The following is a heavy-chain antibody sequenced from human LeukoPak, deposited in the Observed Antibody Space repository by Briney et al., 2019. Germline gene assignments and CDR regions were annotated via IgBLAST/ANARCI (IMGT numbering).Heavy chain of an antibody. J-gene: IGHJ4*02. CDR1: GYSFTSYW. CDR2: IYPGDSDT. Sequence: GESLKISCKGSGYSFTSYWIGWVRQMPGKGLEWMGIIYPGDSDTRYSPSFQGQVTISADESISTAYLQWSSLKASDTAIYYCARLSPMGYCSSTSCSTFDYWGQGTLVTVSS. CDR3: ARLSPMGYCSSTSCSTFDY. D-gene: IGHD2-2*02. V-gene: IGHV5-51*01.